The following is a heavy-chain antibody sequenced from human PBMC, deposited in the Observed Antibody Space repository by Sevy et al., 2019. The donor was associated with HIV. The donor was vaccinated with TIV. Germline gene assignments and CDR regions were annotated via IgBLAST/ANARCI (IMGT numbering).Heavy chain of an antibody. CDR3: ATYREGYISSWRSFDY. CDR2: IYSGGST. J-gene: IGHJ4*02. Sequence: GGSLRLSCAASGFTVSSNYMSWVRQAPGKGLEWVSVIYSGGSTYYADSVKGRFTISRDNSKNTLYLQMNSLRAEDTAVYYCATYREGYISSWRSFDYWGQGTLVTVSS. V-gene: IGHV3-53*01. D-gene: IGHD6-13*01. CDR1: GFTVSSNY.